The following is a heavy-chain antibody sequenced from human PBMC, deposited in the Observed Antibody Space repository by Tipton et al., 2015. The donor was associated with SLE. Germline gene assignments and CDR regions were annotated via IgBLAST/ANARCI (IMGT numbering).Heavy chain of an antibody. CDR2: IYTDGSRI. D-gene: IGHD2-2*01. Sequence: QLVQSGRGLVQPGRSLRLSCAASGFTFSNFWMHWVRQAPGKGLVWVSRIYTDGSRIHYADSVKGRFTISRDNAKNTLYLEMNSLRAEDTAVYYCARVGCSSTNCYVYYYYYYMDVWGKGTTVTVSS. J-gene: IGHJ6*03. CDR1: GFTFSNFW. CDR3: ARVGCSSTNCYVYYYYYYMDV. V-gene: IGHV3-74*02.